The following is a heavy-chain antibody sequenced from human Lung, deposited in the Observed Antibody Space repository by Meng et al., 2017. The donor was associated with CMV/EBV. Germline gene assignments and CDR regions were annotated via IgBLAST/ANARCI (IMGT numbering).Heavy chain of an antibody. J-gene: IGHJ4*02. CDR1: GFTFDDYA. Sequence: GGSXRLXFAASGFTFDDYAMHWVRQAPGTGLDWVSGISWNSGSIGYADSVKGRFTISRDNAKNSLYLQMNSLRAEDTSLYSCAFTREWYCSSSSGYHPDCXGQGXLVTVSS. CDR3: AFTREWYCSSSSGYHPDC. V-gene: IGHV3-9*01. CDR2: ISWNSGSI. D-gene: IGHD2-2*01.